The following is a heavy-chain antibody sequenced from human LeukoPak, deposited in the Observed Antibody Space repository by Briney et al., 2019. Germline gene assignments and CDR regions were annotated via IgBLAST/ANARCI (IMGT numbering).Heavy chain of an antibody. CDR3: ATHYSSTYYDFWSGQTDAFDI. CDR2: IYYSGST. D-gene: IGHD3-3*01. V-gene: IGHV4-59*08. J-gene: IGHJ3*02. CDR1: GGSFSGYY. Sequence: SETLSLTCAVYGGSFSGYYWSWIRQPPGKGLEWIGYIYYSGSTNYNPSLKSRVTISVDTSKNQFSLKLSSVTAADTAVYYCATHYSSTYYDFWSGQTDAFDIWGQGTMVTVSS.